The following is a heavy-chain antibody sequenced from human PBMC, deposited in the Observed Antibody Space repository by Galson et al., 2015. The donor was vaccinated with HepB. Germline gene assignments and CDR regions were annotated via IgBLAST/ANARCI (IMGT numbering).Heavy chain of an antibody. D-gene: IGHD4-17*01. CDR2: INHSGST. V-gene: IGHV4-34*01. Sequence: SETLSLTCAVYGGSFSGYYWSWIRQPPGKGLEWIGEINHSGSTNYNPSLKSRVTISVDTSKNQFSLKLSSVTAADTAVYYCARPRASYGDYGHHNAFDIWGQGTMATVSS. J-gene: IGHJ3*02. CDR1: GGSFSGYY. CDR3: ARPRASYGDYGHHNAFDI.